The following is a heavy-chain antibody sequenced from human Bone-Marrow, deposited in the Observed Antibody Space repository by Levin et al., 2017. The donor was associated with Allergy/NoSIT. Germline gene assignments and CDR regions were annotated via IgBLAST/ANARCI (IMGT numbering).Heavy chain of an antibody. J-gene: IGHJ4*02. CDR3: TRIMLFYGVLSGHAVPFDY. Sequence: ETLPLTCTVPGFSLSNTGMGVSWIRQPPGKALEWLAHIFANDEKSYRESLKSRLSIPRDPSKSQVVLTMTNMDRADTGPYYCTRIMLFYGVLSGHAVPFDYWGQGSLVTVSS. CDR1: GFSLSNTGMG. D-gene: IGHD3-3*01. CDR2: IFANDEK. V-gene: IGHV2-26*01.